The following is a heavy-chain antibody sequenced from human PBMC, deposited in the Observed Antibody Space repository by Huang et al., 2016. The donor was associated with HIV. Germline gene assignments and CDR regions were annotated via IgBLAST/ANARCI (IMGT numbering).Heavy chain of an antibody. CDR1: GYTFTNYD. J-gene: IGHJ4*02. D-gene: IGHD4-17*01. Sequence: QVHLVQSGAEVKKPGASVKVSCKASGYTFTNYDINWVRQAPGRGLEWMGWMNPNTGTARFAKSVQGRVTMTRKTSITTAYMELTSLTSEDTAVYYCARSAYGDLDYWGLGTLVIVSS. CDR3: ARSAYGDLDY. CDR2: MNPNTGTA. V-gene: IGHV1-8*02.